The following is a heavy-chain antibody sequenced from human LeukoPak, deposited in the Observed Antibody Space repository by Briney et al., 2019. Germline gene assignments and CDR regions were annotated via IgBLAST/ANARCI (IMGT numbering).Heavy chain of an antibody. J-gene: IGHJ4*02. CDR2: IYYSGST. D-gene: IGHD6-13*01. V-gene: IGHV4-39*01. CDR3: ARSHAEYSSSWYSSTPLYYFDY. CDR1: GGSISSSSYY. Sequence: SETLSLTCTVSGGSISSSSYYWGWIRQPPGKGLEWIGSIYYSGSTYYNPSLKSRVTISVDTSKNQFSLKLSSVTAADTAVYYCARSHAEYSSSWYSSTPLYYFDYWGQGTLVTVSS.